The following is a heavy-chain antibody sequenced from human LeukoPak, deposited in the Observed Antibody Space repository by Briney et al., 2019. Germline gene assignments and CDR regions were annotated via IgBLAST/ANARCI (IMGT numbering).Heavy chain of an antibody. V-gene: IGHV3-23*01. CDR1: GFTFGSYA. J-gene: IGHJ4*02. CDR3: AKLEYSSSKGDY. Sequence: GGSLRLSCAASGFTFGSYAMSWVRQAPGKGLEWVSAISGSGGSTYYADSVKGRFTISRDNSKNTLYLQMNSPRAEDTAVYYCAKLEYSSSKGDYWGQGTLVTVSS. D-gene: IGHD6-6*01. CDR2: ISGSGGST.